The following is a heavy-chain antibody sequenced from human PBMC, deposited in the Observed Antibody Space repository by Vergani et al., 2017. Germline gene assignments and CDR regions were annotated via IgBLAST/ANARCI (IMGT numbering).Heavy chain of an antibody. V-gene: IGHV3-7*03. CDR2: IKQDGSEK. Sequence: EVQLVESGGGLVQPGRSLRLSCAASGFTFDDYAMHWVRQAPGKGLEWVANIKQDGSEKYYVDSVKGRFTISRDNDKNSLYLQMNSLRAEDTAVYYCAGSELFWYFDLWGRGTLVTVSS. J-gene: IGHJ2*01. CDR1: GFTFDDYA. CDR3: AGSELFWYFDL. D-gene: IGHD3-10*01.